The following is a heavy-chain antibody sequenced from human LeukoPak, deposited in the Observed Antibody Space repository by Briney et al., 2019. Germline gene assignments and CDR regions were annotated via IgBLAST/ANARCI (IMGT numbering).Heavy chain of an antibody. V-gene: IGHV1-3*01. CDR3: VRTPPNWRFDY. J-gene: IGHJ4*02. D-gene: IGHD1-1*01. CDR2: INAGNGNT. Sequence: VASVKVSCKASGYTFTSYAMHWVRQAPGQRLEWMGWINAGNGNTKYSQKFQGRVTITRDTSASTAYMELSSLRSEDTAIYYCVRTPPNWRFDYWGQGTLVTVSS. CDR1: GYTFTSYA.